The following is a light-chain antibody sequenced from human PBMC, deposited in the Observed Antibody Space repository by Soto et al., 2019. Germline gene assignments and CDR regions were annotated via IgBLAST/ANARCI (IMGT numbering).Light chain of an antibody. V-gene: IGLV3-9*01. J-gene: IGLJ2*01. CDR3: QVWDSRTVV. CDR1: NIGSKN. Sequence: SYELTQPLSVSVALGQTATITCGGNNIGSKNVHWYQQKPGQAPVLVISRDSNRPSGIPERFSGSNSGNTATLTISRAQAGDEADYYCQVWDSRTVVFGGGTKVTAL. CDR2: RDS.